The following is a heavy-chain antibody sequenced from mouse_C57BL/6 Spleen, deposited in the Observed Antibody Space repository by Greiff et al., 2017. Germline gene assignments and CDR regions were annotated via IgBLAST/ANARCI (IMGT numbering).Heavy chain of an antibody. Sequence: QVQLKESGPELVKPGASVKISCKASGYTFTDYYINWVKQRPGQGLEWIGWIFPGSGSTYYNEKFKGKATLTVDKSSSTAYMLLSSLTSEDSAVYFCARSNYYGSSYVGYFDYWGQGTTLTVSS. D-gene: IGHD1-1*01. J-gene: IGHJ2*01. V-gene: IGHV1-75*01. CDR2: IFPGSGST. CDR3: ARSNYYGSSYVGYFDY. CDR1: GYTFTDYY.